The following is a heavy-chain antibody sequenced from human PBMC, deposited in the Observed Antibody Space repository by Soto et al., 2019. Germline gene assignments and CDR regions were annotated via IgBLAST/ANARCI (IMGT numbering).Heavy chain of an antibody. D-gene: IGHD3-10*01. J-gene: IGHJ6*02. CDR2: INYDGYS. CDR3: ARHGFGPLHGLVDV. Sequence: QVQLQESGPGLLKPAETLSLTSTVSGGSITYYDCSWFRQPPGKGLEWIGYINYDGYSAYNLSLKRRVTLSMDASKTQFSLMLEAVTATDTAVYYCARHGFGPLHGLVDVWGPGTTVIVSS. V-gene: IGHV4-59*08. CDR1: GGSITYYD.